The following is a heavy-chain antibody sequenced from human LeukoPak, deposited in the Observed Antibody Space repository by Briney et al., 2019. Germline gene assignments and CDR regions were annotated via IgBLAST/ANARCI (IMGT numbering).Heavy chain of an antibody. Sequence: GGSLRLSCAASGFTVSSNYMSWVRQASGKGLEWVSVIYSGGSTYYADSVKGRFTISRDNSKNTLYLQMNSLRAEDTAVYYCARVYSGYVPTDYWGQGTLVTVSS. V-gene: IGHV3-66*01. CDR2: IYSGGST. D-gene: IGHD5-12*01. CDR3: ARVYSGYVPTDY. CDR1: GFTVSSNY. J-gene: IGHJ4*02.